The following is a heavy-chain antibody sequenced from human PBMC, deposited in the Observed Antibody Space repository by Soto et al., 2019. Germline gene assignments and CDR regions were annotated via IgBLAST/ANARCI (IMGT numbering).Heavy chain of an antibody. CDR2: ISWNSGNI. Sequence: EVQLVESGGDLVQPGRSLRLSCAASGFTFNDYAMHWVRQAPGKGLEWVSGISWNSGNIGYADSVKGRFTISRDNDKNSLYLQMNSLRAEDTALYYCAIFRTVTTPFDYWGQGTLVTVSS. J-gene: IGHJ4*02. V-gene: IGHV3-9*01. CDR3: AIFRTVTTPFDY. CDR1: GFTFNDYA. D-gene: IGHD4-17*01.